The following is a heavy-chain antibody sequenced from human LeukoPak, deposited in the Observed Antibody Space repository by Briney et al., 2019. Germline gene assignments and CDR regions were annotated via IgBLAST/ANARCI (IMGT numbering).Heavy chain of an antibody. CDR1: GYSFTSYW. CDR2: IYPGDSDT. V-gene: IGHV5-51*01. J-gene: IGHJ4*02. CDR3: ARSKNYCDSSGYYVDY. D-gene: IGHD3-22*01. Sequence: GESLKISCKGSGYSFTSYWIGWLRQMPGKGLEWMGIIYPGDSDTRYSPSFQGQVTISADKSISTAYLQWSSMKASDTAMYYCARSKNYCDSSGYYVDYWGQGTLVTVSS.